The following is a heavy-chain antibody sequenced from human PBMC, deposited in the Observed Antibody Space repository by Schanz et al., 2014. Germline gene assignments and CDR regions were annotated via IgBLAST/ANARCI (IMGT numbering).Heavy chain of an antibody. CDR1: GGTFSSYT. CDR3: ARDRRRYCSTASCLHDNWFDP. V-gene: IGHV1-18*01. J-gene: IGHJ5*02. Sequence: QVQLVQSGAEVKKPGSSVKVSCTASGGTFSSYTISWIRQAPGQGLEWMGWITAYNGDTNYAQKVQGRVTMTTDTSTGTAYMELRSLRSDDTAVYYCARDRRRYCSTASCLHDNWFDPWGQGTLVIVSS. D-gene: IGHD2-2*01. CDR2: ITAYNGDT.